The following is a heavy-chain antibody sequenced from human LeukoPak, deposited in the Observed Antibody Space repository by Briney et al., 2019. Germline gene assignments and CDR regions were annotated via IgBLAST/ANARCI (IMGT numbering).Heavy chain of an antibody. J-gene: IGHJ4*02. CDR3: ARDVTMDGYNGALDY. CDR1: GFTVSSNY. D-gene: IGHD5-24*01. Sequence: PGGSLRHSCAASGFTVSSNYMSWVRQAPGKGLEWVSVIYSGGSTYYADSVKGRFTISRDNSKNTLYLQMNSLRAEDTAVYYCARDVTMDGYNGALDYWGQGTLVTVSS. V-gene: IGHV3-53*01. CDR2: IYSGGST.